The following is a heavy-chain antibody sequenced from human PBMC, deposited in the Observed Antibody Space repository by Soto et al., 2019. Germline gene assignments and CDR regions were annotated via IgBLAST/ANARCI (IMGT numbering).Heavy chain of an antibody. Sequence: SETLSLTCAVYGGSFSGHYWSWIRQPPGKGLEWIGEINHSGSTNYNPSLKSRVTISVDTSKNQFSLKLSSVTAADTAVYYCARVNTAMVRNKFYYYYYGMDVWGQGTTVTVSS. V-gene: IGHV4-34*01. D-gene: IGHD5-18*01. CDR3: ARVNTAMVRNKFYYYYYGMDV. J-gene: IGHJ6*02. CDR1: GGSFSGHY. CDR2: INHSGST.